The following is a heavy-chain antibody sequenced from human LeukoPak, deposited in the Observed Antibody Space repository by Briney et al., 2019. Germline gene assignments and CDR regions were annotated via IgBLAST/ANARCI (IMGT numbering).Heavy chain of an antibody. J-gene: IGHJ5*02. CDR3: ARERSMVRGVSWFDP. Sequence: PSETLSLTCTVSGGSISYSYWTWIRQPPGKGLEWIGYVYYSETTNYNPSLKSRVTISVDTSKNQFSLKLSSVTAADTAVYYCARERSMVRGVSWFDPWGQGTLVTVSS. CDR1: GGSISYSY. V-gene: IGHV4-59*01. CDR2: VYYSETT. D-gene: IGHD3-10*01.